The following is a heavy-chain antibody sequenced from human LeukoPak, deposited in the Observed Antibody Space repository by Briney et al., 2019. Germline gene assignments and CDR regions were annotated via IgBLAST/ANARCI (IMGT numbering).Heavy chain of an antibody. CDR2: INHSGST. D-gene: IGHD3-22*01. CDR3: ASGYYYDSSGYPNY. CDR1: GGSFSGYY. J-gene: IGHJ4*02. V-gene: IGHV4-34*01. Sequence: SETLSLTCAVYGGSFSGYYWGWIRQPPGKGLEWIGEINHSGSTNYNPSLKSRVTISVDTSKNQFSLKLSSVTAADTAVYYCASGYYYDSSGYPNYWGQGTLVTVSS.